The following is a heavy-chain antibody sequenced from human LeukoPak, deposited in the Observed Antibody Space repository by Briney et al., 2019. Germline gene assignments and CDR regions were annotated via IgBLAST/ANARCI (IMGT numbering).Heavy chain of an antibody. CDR2: ISAYNGNT. D-gene: IGHD3-10*01. CDR3: ARNINYYGSGSYDY. J-gene: IGHJ4*02. V-gene: IGHV1-18*01. CDR1: GYXFTSYD. Sequence: ASVKVSCKASGYXFTSYDISWVRQAPGQGLERMGGISAYNGNTNYAQKLQGRVTMTTDTSTSTAYMELRSLRSDDTAVYYCARNINYYGSGSYDYWGQGTLVTVSS.